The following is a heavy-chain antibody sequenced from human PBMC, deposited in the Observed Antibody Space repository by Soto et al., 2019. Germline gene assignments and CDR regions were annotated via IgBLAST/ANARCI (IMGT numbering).Heavy chain of an antibody. J-gene: IGHJ4*02. V-gene: IGHV4-31*03. CDR3: ARGILGDYAFDY. Sequence: QVQLQESGPGLVKPSQTLSLTCTVSGGSISSGGYYWSWIRQHPGKGLEWIGYIYYSGSTYYNPSLKRRVTISIDTSKNLFSLNLNSVTAADTAVYYCARGILGDYAFDYWGQGTLVTVSS. D-gene: IGHD4-17*01. CDR2: IYYSGST. CDR1: GGSISSGGYY.